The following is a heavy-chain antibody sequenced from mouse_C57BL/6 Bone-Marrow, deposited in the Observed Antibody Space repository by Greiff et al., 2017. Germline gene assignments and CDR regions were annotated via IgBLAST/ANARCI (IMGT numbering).Heavy chain of an antibody. CDR3: AREGDCHWYFDV. J-gene: IGHJ1*03. CDR1: GYTFTSYG. V-gene: IGHV1-81*01. Sequence: VQLQQSGAELARPGASVKLSCKASGYTFTSYGISWVKQRTGQGLEWIGEIYPRSGNTYYNEKFKGKATLTADKSSRTAYMELRSLPSEDSAVYCCAREGDCHWYFDVWGTGTTVTVSS. CDR2: IYPRSGNT.